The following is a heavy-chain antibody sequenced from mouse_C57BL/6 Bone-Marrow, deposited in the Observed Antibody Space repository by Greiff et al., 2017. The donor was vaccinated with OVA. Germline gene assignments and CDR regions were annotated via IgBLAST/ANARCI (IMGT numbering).Heavy chain of an antibody. Sequence: QVQLQQSGAELARPGASVKLSCTASGYTFTSYGISWVKQRTGQGLEWIGEIYPRSGNTYYNEKLKGKATLTEDNSSHTAYRELRSLTSEDSAVYFCARPIYDDDDVYFDVWGTGTTVTVSS. V-gene: IGHV1-81*01. J-gene: IGHJ1*03. CDR2: IYPRSGNT. CDR1: GYTFTSYG. CDR3: ARPIYDDDDVYFDV. D-gene: IGHD2-4*01.